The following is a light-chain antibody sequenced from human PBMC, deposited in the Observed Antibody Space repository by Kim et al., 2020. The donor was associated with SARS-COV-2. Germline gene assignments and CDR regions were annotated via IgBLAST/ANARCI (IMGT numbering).Light chain of an antibody. CDR2: RDT. J-gene: IGLJ2*01. Sequence: SYELTQPLSLSVALGQTARISCGGNNLGSKHVHWYQQKPGQAPVLVIYRDTNRPSGIPERFSGSNSGNTATLTISRAQAGDEADYYCQVWDSSTDVVFGGGTKLTVL. CDR3: QVWDSSTDVV. CDR1: NLGSKH. V-gene: IGLV3-9*01.